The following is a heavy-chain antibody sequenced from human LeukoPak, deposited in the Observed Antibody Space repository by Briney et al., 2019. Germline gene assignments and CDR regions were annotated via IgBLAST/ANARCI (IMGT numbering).Heavy chain of an antibody. CDR1: GFTFSSYH. CDR3: AGSRSVDL. Sequence: PGVSLRLSCSASGFTFSSYHMHWVRQAPGKGLEYVSSISSNGGRTEYADLVKGRFTISSDNSKNMVYLQMSSLRTEDTAVYYCAGSRSVDLWGQGTLVTVSS. CDR2: ISSNGGRT. J-gene: IGHJ5*02. V-gene: IGHV3-64D*09. D-gene: IGHD6-13*01.